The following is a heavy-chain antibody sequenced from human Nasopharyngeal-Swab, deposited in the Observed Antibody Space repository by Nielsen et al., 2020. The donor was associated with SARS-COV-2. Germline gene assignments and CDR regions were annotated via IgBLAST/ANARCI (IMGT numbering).Heavy chain of an antibody. Sequence: SETLSLTCTVSGGSISSSYYWSWIRQPPGKGLEWIGYIYYSGSTNYNPSLKSRVTISVDTSKNQFSLKLSSVTAADTAVYYCARDPYGDYLFDYWGQGTLVTVSS. V-gene: IGHV4-59*13. D-gene: IGHD4-17*01. CDR1: GGSISSSYY. CDR3: ARDPYGDYLFDY. J-gene: IGHJ4*02. CDR2: IYYSGST.